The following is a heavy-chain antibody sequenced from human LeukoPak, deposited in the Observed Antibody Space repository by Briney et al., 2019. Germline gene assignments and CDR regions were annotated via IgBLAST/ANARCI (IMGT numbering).Heavy chain of an antibody. CDR1: GYTLTELS. J-gene: IGHJ5*02. V-gene: IGHV1-24*01. CDR3: ARAATYYSSSSDRFDP. CDR2: FDPEDGET. Sequence: ASVKVSCKVSGYTLTELSMHWVRQAPGKGLEWMGGFDPEDGETIYAQKFQGRVTMTEDTSTSTAYMELRSLRSDDTAVYYCARAATYYSSSSDRFDPWGQGTLVTVPS. D-gene: IGHD6-6*01.